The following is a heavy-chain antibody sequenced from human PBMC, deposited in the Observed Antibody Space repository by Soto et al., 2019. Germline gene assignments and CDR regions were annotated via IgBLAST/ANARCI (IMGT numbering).Heavy chain of an antibody. V-gene: IGHV3-30-3*01. CDR3: ARTLSTVTCFDY. CDR2: ISYDGSNK. Sequence: GGSLRLSCAASGSTFSSYAMHWVRQAPGKGLEWVAVISYDGSNKYYADSVKGRFTISRDNSKNTLYLQMNSLRAEDTAVYYCARTLSTVTCFDYWGQGTLVTVSS. CDR1: GSTFSSYA. D-gene: IGHD4-17*01. J-gene: IGHJ4*02.